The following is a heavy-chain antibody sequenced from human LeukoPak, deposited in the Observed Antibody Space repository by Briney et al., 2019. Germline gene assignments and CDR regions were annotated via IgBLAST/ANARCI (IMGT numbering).Heavy chain of an antibody. CDR2: FDPEDGET. D-gene: IGHD2-15*01. CDR3: ATRYCSGGSCPNYYYYYMDV. CDR1: GYTFTSYG. Sequence: GASVKVSCKASGYTFTSYGINWVRQAPGKGLEWMGGFDPEDGETIYAQKFQGRVTMTEDTSTDTAYMELSSLRSEDTAVYYCATRYCSGGSCPNYYYYYMDVWGKGTTVTISS. J-gene: IGHJ6*03. V-gene: IGHV1-24*01.